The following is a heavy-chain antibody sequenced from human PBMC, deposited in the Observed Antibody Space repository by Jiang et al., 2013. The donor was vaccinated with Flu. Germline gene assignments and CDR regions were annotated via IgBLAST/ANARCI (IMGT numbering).Heavy chain of an antibody. Sequence: SGAEVKKPGASVKVSCRASGYTFTSYDINWVRQATGQGLEWMGWMNPNSGNTGYAQKFQGRVTMTRNTSISTAYMELSSLRSEDTAVYYCARANERRGKAFDIWGQGTMVTVSS. D-gene: IGHD1-1*01. CDR1: GYTFTSYD. CDR2: MNPNSGNT. CDR3: ARANERRGKAFDI. V-gene: IGHV1-8*01. J-gene: IGHJ3*02.